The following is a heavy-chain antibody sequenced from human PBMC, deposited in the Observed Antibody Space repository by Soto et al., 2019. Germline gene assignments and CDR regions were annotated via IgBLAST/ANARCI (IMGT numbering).Heavy chain of an antibody. D-gene: IGHD3-22*01. CDR2: ISSSGSTI. J-gene: IGHJ4*02. Sequence: SLRLSCAASGFTFSSYEMNWVRQAPGKGLEWVSYISSSGSTIYYADSVKGRFTISRDNAKNSLYLQMNSLRAEDTAVYYCVITYYDSSGYLDYWGQGTLVTVSS. CDR3: VITYYDSSGYLDY. V-gene: IGHV3-48*03. CDR1: GFTFSSYE.